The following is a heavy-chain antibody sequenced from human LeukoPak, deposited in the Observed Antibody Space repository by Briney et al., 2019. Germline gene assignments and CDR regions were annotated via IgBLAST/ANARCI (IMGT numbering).Heavy chain of an antibody. Sequence: SETLSLTCTVSGGSISSYYWSWIRQPPGRGLEWIGRIYTSGSTNYNPSLKSRVTMSVDTSKNQFSLKLSSVTAADTAVYYCARVAGYGPPMLTFDIWGQGTMVTVSS. V-gene: IGHV4-4*07. CDR3: ARVAGYGPPMLTFDI. CDR1: GGSISSYY. D-gene: IGHD5-12*01. J-gene: IGHJ3*02. CDR2: IYTSGST.